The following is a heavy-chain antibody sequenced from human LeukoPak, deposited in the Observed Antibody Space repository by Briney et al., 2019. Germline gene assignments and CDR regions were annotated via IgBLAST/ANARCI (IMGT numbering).Heavy chain of an antibody. J-gene: IGHJ4*02. CDR2: ITPILGIA. CDR3: ARGSSSHFDY. Sequence: GASVKVSCKASGGTFSSYAISWVRQAPGQGLEWMGRITPILGIANYAQKFQGRVTMTRNTSISTAYMELSSLRSEDTAVYYCARGSSSHFDYWGQGTLVTVSS. CDR1: GGTFSSYA. D-gene: IGHD6-6*01. V-gene: IGHV1-69*04.